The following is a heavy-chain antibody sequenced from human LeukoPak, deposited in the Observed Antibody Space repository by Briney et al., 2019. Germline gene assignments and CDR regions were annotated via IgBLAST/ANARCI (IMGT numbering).Heavy chain of an antibody. J-gene: IGHJ4*02. Sequence: GGSLKISGKASECSFTSYWSVWVRQLPGKGLEGMGIIYPGESDTSYSPSFQGQVTISADKSISTAYLQWSSLKASDTAMYYCSPSYTISWFDYWGQGTLVTVSS. CDR2: IYPGESDT. V-gene: IGHV5-51*01. D-gene: IGHD6-13*01. CDR3: SPSYTISWFDY. CDR1: ECSFTSYW.